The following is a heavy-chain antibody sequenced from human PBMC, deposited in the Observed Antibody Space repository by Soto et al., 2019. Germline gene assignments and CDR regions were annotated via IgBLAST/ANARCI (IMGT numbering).Heavy chain of an antibody. D-gene: IGHD6-19*01. CDR3: ARELKPYNSGWYFTLS. V-gene: IGHV4-4*07. CDR2: IYISGKT. Sequence: QVQLQESGPGLVNPSETLSLTCSVSGGSVSSHYWSWVRQPAGKGLEWIGRIYISGKTKYNPSFKSRVTMSVDTSKNQVSLRLSSVTAADTAVYYCARELKPYNSGWYFTLSWGQGTLVTVSS. CDR1: GGSVSSHY. J-gene: IGHJ5*02.